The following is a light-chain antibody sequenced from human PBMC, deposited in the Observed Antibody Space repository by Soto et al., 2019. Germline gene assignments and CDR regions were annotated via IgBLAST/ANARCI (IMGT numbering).Light chain of an antibody. CDR3: SSYTSSSTLVV. J-gene: IGLJ2*01. Sequence: QSALTQPASVSGSPGQSITIYCTGTSSDVGGYNYVSWYQQRPGKAPKLMIYDVTNRPSGVSNRFSGSKSGNTASLTISGLQAEDEADYYCSSYTSSSTLVVFGGGTKVTVL. CDR2: DVT. V-gene: IGLV2-14*01. CDR1: SSDVGGYNY.